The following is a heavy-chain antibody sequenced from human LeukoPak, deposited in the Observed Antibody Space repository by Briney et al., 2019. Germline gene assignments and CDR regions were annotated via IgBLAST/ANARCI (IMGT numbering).Heavy chain of an antibody. D-gene: IGHD2-15*01. CDR2: MNPNSGNT. CDR1: GYTFTSYD. V-gene: IGHV1-8*01. Sequence: ASVKVSCKASGYTFTSYDINWVRQATGQGLEWMGWMNPNSGNTGYAQKFQGRVTMTRNTSISTAYMELSSLRSEDTAVYYCARGPWVVAAYYYYYMDVWGKGTTVTVSS. CDR3: ARGPWVVAAYYYYYMDV. J-gene: IGHJ6*03.